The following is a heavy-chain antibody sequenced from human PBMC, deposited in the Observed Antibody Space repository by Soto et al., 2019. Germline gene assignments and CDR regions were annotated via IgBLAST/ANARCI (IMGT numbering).Heavy chain of an antibody. CDR3: AAGAAADPSHWFDP. Sequence: SVKVSCKASGFTFTSSAVQWVRQARGQRLEWIGWIVVGSGNTNYAQKFQERVTITRDMSTSTAYMELSSLRSEDTAVYYCAAGAAADPSHWFDPWGQGTLVTVSS. CDR1: GFTFTSSA. CDR2: IVVGSGNT. J-gene: IGHJ5*02. V-gene: IGHV1-58*01. D-gene: IGHD6-13*01.